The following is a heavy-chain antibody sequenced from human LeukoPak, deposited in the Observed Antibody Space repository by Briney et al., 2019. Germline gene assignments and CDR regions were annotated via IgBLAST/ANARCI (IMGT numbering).Heavy chain of an antibody. V-gene: IGHV1-8*01. CDR3: ARKGLLGSGKPWFDP. D-gene: IGHD2-15*01. Sequence: ASVKVSCKASGYTFTSYDINWVRQASGQGLEWMGWMNPNSGNTASAQKFQGRVTMTTNISISTAYMELTGLRSEDTAMYFCARKGLLGSGKPWFDPGGQGTLVTVSS. CDR1: GYTFTSYD. J-gene: IGHJ5*02. CDR2: MNPNSGNT.